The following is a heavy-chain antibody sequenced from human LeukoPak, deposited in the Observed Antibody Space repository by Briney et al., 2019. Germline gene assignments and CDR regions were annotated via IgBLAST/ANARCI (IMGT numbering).Heavy chain of an antibody. Sequence: SETLSLTCTVSGGPISTSSYYWAWIRQPPGKGLEWIANIYFTGRTNYNPSLHSRVTISADTSKNQISLKVTSVTAADTAVYYCARQRIAAAATEFDSWGQGTLVTVSS. CDR3: ARQRIAAAATEFDS. J-gene: IGHJ4*02. CDR1: GGPISTSSYY. V-gene: IGHV4-39*01. CDR2: IYFTGRT. D-gene: IGHD6-25*01.